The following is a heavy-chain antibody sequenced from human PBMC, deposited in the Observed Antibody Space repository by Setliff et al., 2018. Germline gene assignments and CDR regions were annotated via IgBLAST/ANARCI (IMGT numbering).Heavy chain of an antibody. D-gene: IGHD3-22*01. J-gene: IGHJ6*03. Sequence: PGESLKISCAASGFTFSTYWMTWVRQAPGKGLECVANIKKDGSDTHYVDSVKGRFIISRDNAKNSLYLQMNSLKTEDTAVYYCTRHGSFYSDSSGYYYGTDSYYYMDVWGKGTTVTVSS. V-gene: IGHV3-7*03. CDR2: IKKDGSDT. CDR1: GFTFSTYW. CDR3: TRHGSFYSDSSGYYYGTDSYYYMDV.